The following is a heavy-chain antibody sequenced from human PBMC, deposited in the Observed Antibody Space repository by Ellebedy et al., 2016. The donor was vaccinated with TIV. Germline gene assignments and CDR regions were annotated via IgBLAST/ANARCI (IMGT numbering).Heavy chain of an antibody. J-gene: IGHJ6*02. CDR2: ITGSGDRT. V-gene: IGHV3-23*01. CDR3: ARKRQGMDV. CDR1: GFTFDNFA. Sequence: PGGSLRLSCATSGFTFDNFAMRWFRQAPGKGLEWVSAITGSGDRTFYADSVKGRFTISRDNARNSLFLRMDRLRAEDTAVYYCARKRQGMDVWGQGTTVTVSS.